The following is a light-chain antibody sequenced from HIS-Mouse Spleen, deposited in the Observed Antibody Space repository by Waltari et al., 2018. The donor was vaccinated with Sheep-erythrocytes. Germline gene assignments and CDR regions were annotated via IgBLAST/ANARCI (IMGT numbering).Light chain of an antibody. J-gene: IGLJ2*01. CDR2: QDS. Sequence: SYELTQPPSVSVSPGQTASITCSGDKLGDKYACWYQQKPGQSPVLVIYQDSKRPSGIPERVSGSNSGNTATLTISGTQAMDEADYYCQAWDSSTGNVVFGGGTKLTVL. CDR3: QAWDSSTGNVV. CDR1: KLGDKY. V-gene: IGLV3-1*01.